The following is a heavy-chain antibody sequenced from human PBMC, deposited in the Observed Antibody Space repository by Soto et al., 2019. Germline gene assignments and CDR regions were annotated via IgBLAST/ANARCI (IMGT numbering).Heavy chain of an antibody. D-gene: IGHD3-22*01. CDR1: EDSLRNCA. J-gene: IGHJ2*01. V-gene: IGHV1-69*06. CDR3: ASTKYDSSAYYYWYLGL. Sequence: PSVEVSCKSCEDSLRNCALTWVRQAHGQGLEWMGGIIPIFGTANYAQKFQGRVTITADTSANTVYLELSSLRSEDTAVYYCASTKYDSSAYYYWYLGLWGRGTPVTVSS. CDR2: IIPIFGTA.